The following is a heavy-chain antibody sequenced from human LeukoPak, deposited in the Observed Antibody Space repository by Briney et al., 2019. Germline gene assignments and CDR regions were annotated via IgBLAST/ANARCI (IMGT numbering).Heavy chain of an antibody. CDR3: ARGPPPYYYDSSGFFDY. Sequence: GGSLRLSCAASGFAFSSYGMHWVRQAPGKGLEWVAVIWYDGSNKYYADSVKGRFTISRDNSKNTLYLQMNSLRAEDTAVYYCARGPPPYYYDSSGFFDYWGQGTLVTVSS. J-gene: IGHJ4*02. CDR1: GFAFSSYG. CDR2: IWYDGSNK. V-gene: IGHV3-33*01. D-gene: IGHD3-22*01.